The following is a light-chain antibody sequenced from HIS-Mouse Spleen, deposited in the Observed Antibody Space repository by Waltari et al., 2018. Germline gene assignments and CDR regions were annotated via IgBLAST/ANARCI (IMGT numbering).Light chain of an antibody. CDR3: QAWDSSTAV. Sequence: SYELPQPPSVSVSPGQTASITCSGDKLGDKYACWYQQKPGQSPVLVIYQDRKRPSGIPERFSGSNSGNTATLTISGTQAMDEADYYCQAWDSSTAVFGTGTKVTVL. V-gene: IGLV3-1*01. CDR1: KLGDKY. CDR2: QDR. J-gene: IGLJ1*01.